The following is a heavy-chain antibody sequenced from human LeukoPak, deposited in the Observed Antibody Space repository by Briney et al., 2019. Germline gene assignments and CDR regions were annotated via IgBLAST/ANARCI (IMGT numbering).Heavy chain of an antibody. J-gene: IGHJ4*02. D-gene: IGHD2/OR15-2a*01. V-gene: IGHV4-59*03. CDR1: GGSISSYY. CDR3: AARRLYYFDY. Sequence: SETLSLTCTVSGGSISSYYWSWIRQPPGKGLEWIGYIYYSGSTNYNPSLKSRVTTSVDTSKNQFSLKLSSVTAADTAVYYCAARRLYYFDYWGQGTLVTVSS. CDR2: IYYSGST.